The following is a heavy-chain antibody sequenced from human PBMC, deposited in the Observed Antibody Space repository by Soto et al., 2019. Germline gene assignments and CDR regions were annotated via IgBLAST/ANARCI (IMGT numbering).Heavy chain of an antibody. CDR1: GGSISSYY. CDR2: IYYSGST. D-gene: IGHD2-2*01. Sequence: SETLSLTCTVSGGSISSYYWSWIRQPPGKGLEWIGYIYYSGSTNYNPSLKSRVTISVDTSKNQFSLKLSSVTAADTAVYYCARQVSDCSSTSCYFNYWGQGTLVTVSS. CDR3: ARQVSDCSSTSCYFNY. J-gene: IGHJ4*02. V-gene: IGHV4-59*01.